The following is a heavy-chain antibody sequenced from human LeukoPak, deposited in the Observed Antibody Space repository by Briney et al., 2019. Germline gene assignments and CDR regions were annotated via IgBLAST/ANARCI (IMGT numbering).Heavy chain of an antibody. CDR1: GGTFSSYA. J-gene: IGHJ6*04. CDR2: IIPIFGTA. D-gene: IGHD6-13*01. V-gene: IGHV1-69*13. CDR3: ARVGIAAAGTVGLYGMDV. Sequence: SVKVSCKASGGTFSSYAISWVRQAPGQGLEWMGGIIPIFGTANYAQKFQGRVTIIADESTSTAYMELSSLRPEDTVVYYCARVGIAAAGTVGLYGMDVWGKGTTVTVSS.